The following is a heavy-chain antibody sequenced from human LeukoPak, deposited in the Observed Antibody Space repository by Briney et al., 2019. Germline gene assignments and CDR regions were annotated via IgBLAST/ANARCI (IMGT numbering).Heavy chain of an antibody. CDR1: GFTFSSYG. D-gene: IGHD2-2*01. CDR3: AKDAVPAAPNSYGMDV. Sequence: GRSLRLSCAASGFTFSSYGMHWVRQAPGKGLEWVAVISYDGSNKYYADSVKGRFTISRDNSKNTLYLQMNSLRAGDTAVYYCAKDAVPAAPNSYGMDVWGQGTTVTVSS. CDR2: ISYDGSNK. V-gene: IGHV3-30*18. J-gene: IGHJ6*02.